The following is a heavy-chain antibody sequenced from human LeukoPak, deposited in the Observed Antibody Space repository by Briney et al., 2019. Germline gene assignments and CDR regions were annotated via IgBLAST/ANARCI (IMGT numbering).Heavy chain of an antibody. J-gene: IGHJ3*02. CDR2: INHSGST. V-gene: IGHV4-34*01. CDR3: ARLKKGYCSGGSCYGTAMVMGAFDI. CDR1: GGSFSGYY. Sequence: SETLSLTCAVYGGSFSGYYWSWIRQPPGKGLEWIGEINHSGSTNYNPSLKSRVTISVDTSKNQFSLKLSSVTAADTAVYYCARLKKGYCSGGSCYGTAMVMGAFDIWGQGTMVTVSS. D-gene: IGHD2-15*01.